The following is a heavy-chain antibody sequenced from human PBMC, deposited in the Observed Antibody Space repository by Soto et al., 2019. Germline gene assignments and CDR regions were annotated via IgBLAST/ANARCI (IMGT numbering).Heavy chain of an antibody. Sequence: GGSLRLSCAASGFTFTTYNLNWVRQAPGKGPEWVSSISTSGTKTYYGDSVEGRFTISRDDAKNSLYLQMNSLRPEDSAVYYCASRFGDYEYYFDYWGQGTLVTVS. CDR3: ASRFGDYEYYFDY. J-gene: IGHJ4*02. CDR2: ISTSGTKT. V-gene: IGHV3-21*01. CDR1: GFTFTTYN. D-gene: IGHD4-17*01.